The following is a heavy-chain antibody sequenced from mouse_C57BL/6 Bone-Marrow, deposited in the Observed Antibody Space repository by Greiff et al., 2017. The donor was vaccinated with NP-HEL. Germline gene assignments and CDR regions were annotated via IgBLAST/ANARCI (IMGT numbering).Heavy chain of an antibody. J-gene: IGHJ1*03. CDR2: IYPGDGDT. CDR3: AKTPLYYYVGRYFDV. D-gene: IGHD1-1*01. Sequence: VQLQQSGPELVKPGASVKISCKASGYAFSSSWMNWVKQRPGKGLEWIGRIYPGDGDTNYNGKFKGKATLTADKSSSTAYMQLSSLTSEDSAVYFCAKTPLYYYVGRYFDVWGTGTTVTVSS. V-gene: IGHV1-82*01. CDR1: GYAFSSSW.